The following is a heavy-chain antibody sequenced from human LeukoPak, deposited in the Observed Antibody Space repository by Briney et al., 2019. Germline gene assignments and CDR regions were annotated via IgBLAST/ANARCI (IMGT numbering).Heavy chain of an antibody. Sequence: PGGSLRLSCAASGFTFSSYEMNWVRQAPGKGLEWVSYISSSGSTIYYADSVKGRFHISRDNAKNSLYLQMNRLRAGDTAVYYCARSYYYDRCIDVWGKATTVTV. CDR2: ISSSGSTI. J-gene: IGHJ6*03. V-gene: IGHV3-48*03. CDR3: ARSYYYDRCIDV. CDR1: GFTFSSYE. D-gene: IGHD3-22*01.